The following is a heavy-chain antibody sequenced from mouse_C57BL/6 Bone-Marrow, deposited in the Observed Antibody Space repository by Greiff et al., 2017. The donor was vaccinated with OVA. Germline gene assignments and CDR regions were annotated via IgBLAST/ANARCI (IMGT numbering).Heavy chain of an antibody. Sequence: QVQLQQPGAELVKPGASVKLSCKASGYTFTSYWMHWVKQRPGQGLEWIGMIHPNSGSTNYNEKFKSKATLTVDKSSSTAYMQRSSLTSEDSAVXYCARRLDSNWYFDVWGTGTTVTVSS. CDR2: IHPNSGST. D-gene: IGHD2-5*01. CDR3: ARRLDSNWYFDV. CDR1: GYTFTSYW. V-gene: IGHV1-64*01. J-gene: IGHJ1*03.